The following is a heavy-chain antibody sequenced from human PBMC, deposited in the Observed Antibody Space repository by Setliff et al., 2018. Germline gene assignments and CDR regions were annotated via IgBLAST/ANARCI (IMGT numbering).Heavy chain of an antibody. CDR2: INPNSGGT. D-gene: IGHD1-7*01. Sequence: ASVKVSCKASGYTFTTYAMNWVRQAPGQGLEWMGWINPNSGGTNYAQKFQGWVTMTRDTSISTAYMELSRLRSDDTAVYYCARGPAGTYAFDIWGQGTMVTVPS. CDR3: ARGPAGTYAFDI. CDR1: GYTFTTYA. J-gene: IGHJ3*02. V-gene: IGHV1-2*04.